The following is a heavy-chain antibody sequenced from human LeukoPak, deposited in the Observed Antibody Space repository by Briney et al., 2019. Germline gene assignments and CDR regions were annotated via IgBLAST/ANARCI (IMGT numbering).Heavy chain of an antibody. CDR2: IYYSGST. Sequence: SETLSLTCTVSGGSVNSGNFYWSWIRQPPGEGLEWIGYIYYSGSTKYNPSLKSRVTISVDTSKNQFSLKLSSVTAADTAVYYCARDLHFGYCMDVWGQGTTVTVSS. CDR1: GGSVNSGNFY. J-gene: IGHJ6*02. V-gene: IGHV4-61*01. CDR3: ARDLHFGYCMDV. D-gene: IGHD3-10*01.